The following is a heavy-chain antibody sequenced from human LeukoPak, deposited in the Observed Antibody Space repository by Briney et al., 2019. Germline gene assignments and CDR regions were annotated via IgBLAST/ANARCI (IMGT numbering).Heavy chain of an antibody. CDR2: IYTSGST. D-gene: IGHD3-22*01. J-gene: IGHJ1*01. CDR3: AGDYYDSSGYYTEYFQH. V-gene: IGHV4-4*07. Sequence: IYTSGSTNYNPSLKSRVTMSVDTSKNQFSLKLSSVTAADTAVYYCAGDYYDSSGYYTEYFQHWGQGTLVTVSS.